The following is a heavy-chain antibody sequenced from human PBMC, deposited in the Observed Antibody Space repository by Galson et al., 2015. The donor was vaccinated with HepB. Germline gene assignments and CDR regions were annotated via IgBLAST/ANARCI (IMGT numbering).Heavy chain of an antibody. CDR3: ARAPRCSSTSCYRHFDY. CDR2: IIPIFGTA. Sequence: SVKVSCKASGGTFSSYAISWVRQAPGQGLEWMGGIIPIFGTANYAQKFQGRVTITADESTSTAYMELSSLRSEDTAVYYCARAPRCSSTSCYRHFDYWGQGTLVTVSS. J-gene: IGHJ4*02. V-gene: IGHV1-69*13. D-gene: IGHD2-2*02. CDR1: GGTFSSYA.